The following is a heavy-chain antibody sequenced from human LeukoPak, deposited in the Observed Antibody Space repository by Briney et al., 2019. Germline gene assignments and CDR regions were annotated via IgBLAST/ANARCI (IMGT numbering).Heavy chain of an antibody. V-gene: IGHV3-33*01. CDR1: GFTFSSSG. J-gene: IGHJ4*02. CDR3: ARDRGSSGYLYYFDY. CDR2: IWYDGGNK. D-gene: IGHD3-22*01. Sequence: PGRSLRLSCAASGFTFSSSGMHWVRQAPGKGLEWVAVIWYDGGNKHYTDSVKGRFTISRDNSKNTLYLQMNSLRAEDTALYYCARDRGSSGYLYYFDYWGRGTLVTVSS.